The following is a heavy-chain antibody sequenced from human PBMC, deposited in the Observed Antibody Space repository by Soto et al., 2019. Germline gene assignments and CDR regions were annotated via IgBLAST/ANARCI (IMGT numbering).Heavy chain of an antibody. D-gene: IGHD4-17*01. CDR2: ITGSGGST. Sequence: GGSLRLSCAASGFTFSTYAMIWVRQAPGKGLEWVSVITGSGGSTYYADSVKGRFTISRDTSKNTLFLQMNSLRAEDTAVYYCAKDHYGDYGGIDYWGQGTMVTVSS. J-gene: IGHJ4*02. V-gene: IGHV3-23*01. CDR3: AKDHYGDYGGIDY. CDR1: GFTFSTYA.